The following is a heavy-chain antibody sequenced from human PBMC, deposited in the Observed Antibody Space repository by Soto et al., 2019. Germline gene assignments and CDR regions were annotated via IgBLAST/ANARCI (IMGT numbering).Heavy chain of an antibody. CDR3: ARALQRYYGPVYYYYGMDV. Sequence: GASVKVSCKASGYTFTGYYMHWVRQAPGQGLEWMGWINPNSGGTNYAQKFQGWVTMTRDTSISTAYMELSRLRSDDTAVYYCARALQRYYGPVYYYYGMDVWGQGTTVTVSS. V-gene: IGHV1-2*04. CDR1: GYTFTGYY. D-gene: IGHD4-17*01. CDR2: INPNSGGT. J-gene: IGHJ6*02.